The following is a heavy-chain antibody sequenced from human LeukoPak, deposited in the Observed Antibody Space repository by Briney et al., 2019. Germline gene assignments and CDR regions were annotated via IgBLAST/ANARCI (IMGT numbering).Heavy chain of an antibody. CDR2: ITNNGDST. Sequence: PGGSLRLSCSASGFTFSSNAMHWVRQAPGKGLEYVSAITNNGDSTYYVDSVRGRFTISRDNSKNTLYLQMSSLRAEDTAVYYCVKGRGYSGYDASLLDYWGQGTLVTVSS. J-gene: IGHJ4*02. CDR3: VKGRGYSGYDASLLDY. CDR1: GFTFSSNA. V-gene: IGHV3-64D*09. D-gene: IGHD5-12*01.